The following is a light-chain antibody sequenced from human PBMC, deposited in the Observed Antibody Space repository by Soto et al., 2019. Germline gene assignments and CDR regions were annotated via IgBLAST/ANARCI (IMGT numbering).Light chain of an antibody. V-gene: IGLV2-14*01. Sequence: QSALTQPASVSGSPGQSITLSCTGTTSDVGGYNYVSWHQQHPGKAPKLIIHEVRYRPSGVSNRFSGSKSGITASLTISGLQAEDEADYYCSSYASSGTLVFGGGTKLTVL. CDR2: EVR. CDR3: SSYASSGTLV. J-gene: IGLJ3*02. CDR1: TSDVGGYNY.